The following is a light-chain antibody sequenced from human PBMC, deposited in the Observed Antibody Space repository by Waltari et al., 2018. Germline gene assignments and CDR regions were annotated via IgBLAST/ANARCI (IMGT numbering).Light chain of an antibody. CDR1: YSHGGRYDL. J-gene: IGLJ2*01. V-gene: IGLV2-23*02. Sequence: QSALTQPASVSGSLGQSISSPRSGSYSHGGRYDLVSWYHHRPGEAPKLLIYEVLKRPSGVSNRFSGSKSGNAASLTISALQPEDEGTYYCCSYASSSPRLIFGGGTELTVL. CDR3: CSYASSSPRLI. CDR2: EVL.